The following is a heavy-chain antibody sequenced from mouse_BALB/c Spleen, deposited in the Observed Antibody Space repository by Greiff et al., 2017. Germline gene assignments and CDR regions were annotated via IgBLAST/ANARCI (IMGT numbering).Heavy chain of an antibody. CDR3: ARRYYYGSSYHDPAWFAY. J-gene: IGHJ3*01. CDR2: IYPGNVNT. D-gene: IGHD1-1*01. CDR1: GYTFTSYY. V-gene: IGHV1S56*01. Sequence: QVQLQQSGPELVKPGASVRISCKASGYTFTSYYIHWVKQRPGQGLEWIGWIYPGNVNTKYNEKFKGKATLTADKSSSTAYMQLSSLTSEDSAVYFCARRYYYGSSYHDPAWFAYWGQGTLVTVSA.